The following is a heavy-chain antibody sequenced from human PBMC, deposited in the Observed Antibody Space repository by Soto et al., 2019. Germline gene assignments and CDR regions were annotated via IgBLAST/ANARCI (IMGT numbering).Heavy chain of an antibody. CDR3: AKDKPVHDSGAGISDGMDV. J-gene: IGHJ6*02. D-gene: IGHD4-17*01. Sequence: LXLSCAASGFTFSSYGMHWFRQAPGKGLEWVAVISYDGSNKYYADSVKGRFTISRDNSKNTLYLQMNSLRAEDTAVYYCAKDKPVHDSGAGISDGMDVWGQGTTVTGSS. V-gene: IGHV3-30*18. CDR1: GFTFSSYG. CDR2: ISYDGSNK.